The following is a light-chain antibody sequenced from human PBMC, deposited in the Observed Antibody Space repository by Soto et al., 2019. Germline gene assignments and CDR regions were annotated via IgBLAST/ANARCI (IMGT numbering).Light chain of an antibody. V-gene: IGLV2-23*02. CDR2: EVS. CDR3: CSYAGSNTGV. CDR1: SSDVGSYNL. J-gene: IGLJ2*01. Sequence: QSALTQPASVSGSPGQSFTISCTGTSSDVGSYNLVSWYQQHPGKAPKLMIYEVSKRPSGVPNRFSGSKSGNAASLSISGLQTEDEADYYCCSYAGSNTGVFGGGTKLTVL.